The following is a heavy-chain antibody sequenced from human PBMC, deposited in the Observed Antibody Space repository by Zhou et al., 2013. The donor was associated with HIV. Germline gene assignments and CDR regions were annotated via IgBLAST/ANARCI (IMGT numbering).Heavy chain of an antibody. Sequence: QVQLVQSGADVKKPGASVKVSCKVSGHSLSELSMHWVRQGPGQGLEWLGGFDPEDGERFYAQKFQGRVTMTEDTSTDTAYMELRSLRSDDTAVYYCATLRGVVVMPYSYYFMDVWGKGTTVTVSS. CDR3: ATLRGVVVMPYSYYFMDV. D-gene: IGHD3-10*01. V-gene: IGHV1-24*01. CDR1: GHSLSELS. J-gene: IGHJ6*03. CDR2: FDPEDGER.